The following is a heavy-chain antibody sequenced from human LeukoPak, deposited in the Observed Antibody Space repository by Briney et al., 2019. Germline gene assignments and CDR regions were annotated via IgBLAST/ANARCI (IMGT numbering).Heavy chain of an antibody. D-gene: IGHD3-22*01. V-gene: IGHV4-30-2*01. CDR3: ARAGEYYYDNSGYYPNDAFDI. CDR1: GGSISSGGYS. CDR2: IYHSGST. Sequence: SETLSLTCAVSGGSISSGGYSWSWIRQPPGKGLEWIGYIYHSGSTYYDPSLKSRVTISVDRSKNQFSLKLSSVTAADTAVYYCARAGEYYYDNSGYYPNDAFDIWGQGTMVTVSS. J-gene: IGHJ3*02.